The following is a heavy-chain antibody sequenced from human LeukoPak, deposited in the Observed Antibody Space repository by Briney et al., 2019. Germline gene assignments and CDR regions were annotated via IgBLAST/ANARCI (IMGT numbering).Heavy chain of an antibody. V-gene: IGHV1-69*01. CDR2: IIPIFGTA. CDR3: ARGWNDVGAFDI. Sequence: ASVKASCKASGGTFSSYAISWVRQAPGQGLEWMGGIIPIFGTANYAQKFQGRVTITADESTSTAYMELSSPRSEDTAVYYCARGWNDVGAFDIWGQGTMVTVSS. D-gene: IGHD1-1*01. J-gene: IGHJ3*02. CDR1: GGTFSSYA.